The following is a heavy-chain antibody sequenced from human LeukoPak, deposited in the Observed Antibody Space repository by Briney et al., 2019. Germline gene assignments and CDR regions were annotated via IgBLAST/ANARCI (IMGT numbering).Heavy chain of an antibody. D-gene: IGHD3-22*01. CDR3: TRERTHTYYPSIFAS. CDR2: IKHDGSES. Sequence: GGSLTLSCAASGFTFGSYCLSWVRQTPEKGLEWVANIKHDGSESYYVDSVKGRFTISRDHAKKSLYLQMHNLRPEDTALYYCTRERTHTYYPSIFASWGQGTVVTVSS. V-gene: IGHV3-7*01. CDR1: GFTFGSYC. J-gene: IGHJ4*02.